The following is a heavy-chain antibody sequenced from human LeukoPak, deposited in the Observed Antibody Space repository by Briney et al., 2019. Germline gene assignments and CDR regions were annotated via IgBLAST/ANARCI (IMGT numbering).Heavy chain of an antibody. CDR1: GFTFSSFS. D-gene: IGHD7-27*01. V-gene: IGHV3-48*01. J-gene: IGHJ4*02. Sequence: GGSLRLSCAASGFTFSSFSLNWVRQAPGKGLEWVSYISYSTNAIYYADSVKGRFTISRDNAKNSLYLQMNSLRAEGTAVYYCARVPNWGFAYYFDDWGQGTLVTVSS. CDR3: ARVPNWGFAYYFDD. CDR2: ISYSTNAI.